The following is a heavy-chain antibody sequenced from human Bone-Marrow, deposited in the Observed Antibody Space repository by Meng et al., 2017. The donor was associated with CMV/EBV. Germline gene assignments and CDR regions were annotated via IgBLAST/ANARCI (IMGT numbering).Heavy chain of an antibody. CDR3: ARSGQGNYFDY. D-gene: IGHD3-10*01. V-gene: IGHV3-21*01. J-gene: IGHJ4*02. Sequence: GGSLRLSCTASGFTFSSYSMNWVRQAPGKGLEWVSSISSSSSYIYYADSVKGRFTISRDNAKNSLYLQMNSLRAEDTAVYYCARSGQGNYFDYWGQGTLVTVSS. CDR2: ISSSSSYI. CDR1: GFTFSSYS.